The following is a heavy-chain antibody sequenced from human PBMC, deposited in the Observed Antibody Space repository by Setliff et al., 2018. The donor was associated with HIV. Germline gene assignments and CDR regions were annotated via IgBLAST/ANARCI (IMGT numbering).Heavy chain of an antibody. Sequence: KPSETLSLTCAVSGYSITNGYYWGWFRQSPGKGLEWIATIYQTGSIYYNPSLQNRVTLLLDMSKNQFSLKLSSVTAADTAVYYCARQAWHSGRNGYFVDYWGQGTLVTVSS. D-gene: IGHD2-15*01. J-gene: IGHJ4*02. CDR2: IYQTGSI. CDR1: GYSITNGYY. V-gene: IGHV4-38-2*01. CDR3: ARQAWHSGRNGYFVDY.